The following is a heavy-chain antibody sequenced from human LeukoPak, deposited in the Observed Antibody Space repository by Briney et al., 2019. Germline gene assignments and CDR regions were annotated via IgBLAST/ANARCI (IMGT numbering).Heavy chain of an antibody. CDR3: ARPFYSSGWHGAFDI. CDR2: LYYAGST. J-gene: IGHJ3*02. Sequence: IPSETLSLTCSVSGGSISTSSQYWVWIRQTPGKGLERIGSLYYAGSTYNNPSLESRVTISIDTSKNQFSLRLTSVTAADTAVYFCARPFYSSGWHGAFDIWGPGTVVTVSS. D-gene: IGHD6-19*01. CDR1: GGSISTSSQY. V-gene: IGHV4-39*01.